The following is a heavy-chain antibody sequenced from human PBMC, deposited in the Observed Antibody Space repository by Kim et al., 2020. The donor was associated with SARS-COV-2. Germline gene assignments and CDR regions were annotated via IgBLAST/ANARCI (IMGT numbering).Heavy chain of an antibody. CDR3: ARDLYYGSGSYLCGVY. CDR2: IWYDGSNK. J-gene: IGHJ4*02. Sequence: GGSLRLSCAASGFTFSSYGMHWVRQAPGKGLEWVAVIWYDGSNKYYADSVKGRFTISRDNSKNTLYLQMNSLRAEDTAVYYCARDLYYGSGSYLCGVYWGQGTLVTGSS. D-gene: IGHD3-10*01. CDR1: GFTFSSYG. V-gene: IGHV3-33*01.